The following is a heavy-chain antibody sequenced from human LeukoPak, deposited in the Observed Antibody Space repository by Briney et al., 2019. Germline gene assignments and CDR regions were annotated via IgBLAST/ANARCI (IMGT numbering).Heavy chain of an antibody. CDR1: GFTFSSYE. CDR3: AAKEGTRSDFDY. J-gene: IGHJ4*02. V-gene: IGHV3-48*03. CDR2: ISSSGSTT. Sequence: PGGSLRLSCVASGFTFSSYEMNWARQAPGKGLEWVSYISSSGSTTHYADSAKGRFTISRDNAKNSLYLQMNSVIGEDTAVYYCAAKEGTRSDFDYWGQGTLVTVA. D-gene: IGHD1-14*01.